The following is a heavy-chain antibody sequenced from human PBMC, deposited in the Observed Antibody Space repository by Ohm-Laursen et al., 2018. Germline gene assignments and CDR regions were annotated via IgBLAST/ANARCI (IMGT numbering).Heavy chain of an antibody. D-gene: IGHD1-26*01. Sequence: SETLSLTCTISGDATSSYYWSWIRQPAGKGLEWIGRINISGTNYNPSLKSRVTMSVDTSKNQFSLNLSSVTAADTAVYYCAGRGYWGQGTLVTVSS. J-gene: IGHJ4*02. CDR3: AGRGY. CDR1: GDATSSYY. V-gene: IGHV4-4*07. CDR2: INISGT.